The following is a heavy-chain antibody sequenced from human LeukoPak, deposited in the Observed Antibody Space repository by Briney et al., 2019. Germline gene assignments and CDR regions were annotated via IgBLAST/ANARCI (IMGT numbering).Heavy chain of an antibody. CDR1: GYTFTGYY. CDR3: ARDPTVVPAAIGFLDYYYMDV. Sequence: GASVKVSCKASGYTFTGYYMHWERQAPGQGLEWMGWINPNSGGTNYAQKFQGRVTMTRDTSISTAYMELSRLRSDDTAVYYCARDPTVVPAAIGFLDYYYMDVWGKGTTVTVSS. CDR2: INPNSGGT. J-gene: IGHJ6*03. D-gene: IGHD2-2*02. V-gene: IGHV1-2*02.